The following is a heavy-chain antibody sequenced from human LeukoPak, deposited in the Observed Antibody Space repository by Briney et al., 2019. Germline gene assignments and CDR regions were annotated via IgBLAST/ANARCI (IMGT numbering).Heavy chain of an antibody. CDR3: AKCPTAAVAGKKYYYYYYMGV. D-gene: IGHD6-19*01. CDR1: GFTFSSYA. Sequence: PGGSLRLSCAASGFTFSSYAMSWVRQAPGKGLEWVSAISGSGGSTYYADSVKGRFTISRDNSKNTLYLQMNSLRAEDTAVYYCAKCPTAAVAGKKYYYYYYMGVWGKGTTVTVSS. V-gene: IGHV3-23*01. CDR2: ISGSGGST. J-gene: IGHJ6*03.